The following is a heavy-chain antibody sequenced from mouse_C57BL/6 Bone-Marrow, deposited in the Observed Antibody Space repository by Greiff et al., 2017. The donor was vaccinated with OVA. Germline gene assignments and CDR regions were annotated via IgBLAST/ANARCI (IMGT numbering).Heavy chain of an antibody. V-gene: IGHV1-69*01. CDR2: IDPSDSYT. D-gene: IGHD1-1*01. J-gene: IGHJ1*03. CDR1: GYTFTSYW. Sequence: VKLQQPGAELVMPGASVKLSCKASGYTFTSYWMHWVKQRPGQGLEWIGEIDPSDSYTNYNQKFKGKSTLTVDKSSSTAYMQLSSLTSEDSAVYYCARRRLYYGSSYWYFDVWGTGTTVTVSS. CDR3: ARRRLYYGSSYWYFDV.